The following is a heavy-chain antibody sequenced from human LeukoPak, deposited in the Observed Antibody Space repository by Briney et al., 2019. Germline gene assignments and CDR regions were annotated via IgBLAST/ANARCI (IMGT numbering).Heavy chain of an antibody. CDR2: IYPGDSDT. J-gene: IGHJ4*02. V-gene: IGHV5-51*01. CDR3: ARPGYCSTTSCSAIDY. D-gene: IGHD2-2*01. CDR1: GYIFSTYW. Sequence: TGESLKISCKGSGYIFSTYWIGWVRQMPGKGLEWMGIIYPGDSDTRYSPSFQGQVTISADKSISTVFLHWSSLKASDTAMYYCARPGYCSTTSCSAIDYWGQGTLVTVSS.